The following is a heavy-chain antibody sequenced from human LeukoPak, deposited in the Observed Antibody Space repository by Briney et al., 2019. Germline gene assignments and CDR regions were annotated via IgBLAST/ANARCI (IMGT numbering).Heavy chain of an antibody. CDR3: ARFRPVVPAAILYYYYYYYMDV. V-gene: IGHV1-18*01. D-gene: IGHD2-2*01. J-gene: IGHJ6*03. CDR2: ISAYNGNT. CDR1: GYTFTSYG. Sequence: ASVKVSCKASGYTFTSYGISWVRQAPGQGLEWMGWISAYNGNTNYAQKLQGRVTMTTDTSTSTAYMELRSLRSDDTAVYYCARFRPVVPAAILYYYYYYYMDVWGKGTTVTVSS.